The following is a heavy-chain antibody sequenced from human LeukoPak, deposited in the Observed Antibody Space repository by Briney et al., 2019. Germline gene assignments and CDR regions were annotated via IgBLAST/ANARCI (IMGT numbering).Heavy chain of an antibody. J-gene: IGHJ4*02. D-gene: IGHD1-26*01. CDR1: GFTFSSYA. CDR3: ANRYSGSYYVGNYCDY. CDR2: ISGSGDAT. V-gene: IGHV3-23*01. Sequence: GGSLRLSCAASGFTFSSYAMSWVRQAPGKGLEWVSAISGSGDATYYADSVRGRFTISRDNSKNTLYVQMNSLRAEDWAVYYCANRYSGSYYVGNYCDYGGQGTLVTVSS.